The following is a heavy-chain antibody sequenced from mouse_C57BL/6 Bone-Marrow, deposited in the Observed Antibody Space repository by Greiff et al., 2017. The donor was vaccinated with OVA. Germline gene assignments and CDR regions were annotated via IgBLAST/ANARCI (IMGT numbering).Heavy chain of an antibody. Sequence: QVQLQQPGAELVRPGTSVKLSCKASGYTFTSYWMHWVKQRPGQGLEWIGVIDPSDSYTNYNQKFKGKATLTVDTSSSTAYMQLSSLTSEDSAVYYCAREELGGCAYWGQGTLVTVSA. CDR2: IDPSDSYT. V-gene: IGHV1-59*01. J-gene: IGHJ3*01. CDR3: AREELGGCAY. D-gene: IGHD4-1*01. CDR1: GYTFTSYW.